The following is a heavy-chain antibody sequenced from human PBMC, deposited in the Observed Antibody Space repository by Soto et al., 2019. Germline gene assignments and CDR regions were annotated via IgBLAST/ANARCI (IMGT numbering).Heavy chain of an antibody. J-gene: IGHJ5*02. Sequence: ASVKVSCTVAGDTLTELSIHWVRQAPGKGLEWMGGFDPEDGETIYAQKFQGRVTMTEDTSTDTAYMELSSLRSEDTAVYYCATVFSGRSFDPWGQGTLVTVSS. D-gene: IGHD6-25*01. CDR1: GDTLTELS. CDR2: FDPEDGET. V-gene: IGHV1-24*01. CDR3: ATVFSGRSFDP.